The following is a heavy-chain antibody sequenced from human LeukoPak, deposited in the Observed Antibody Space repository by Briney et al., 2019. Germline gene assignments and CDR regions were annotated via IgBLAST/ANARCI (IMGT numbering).Heavy chain of an antibody. Sequence: PGGSLRLSCAASGFTFSSYAMIWVRQAPGKGLEWVSAISGSGGSTYYADSVEGRLTISRDNSKNTLYLQMNSLRAEDTAVYYCAKEGDIVVVPAAMLAYWGQGTLVTVSS. CDR3: AKEGDIVVVPAAMLAY. CDR1: GFTFSSYA. D-gene: IGHD2-2*01. J-gene: IGHJ4*02. V-gene: IGHV3-23*01. CDR2: ISGSGGST.